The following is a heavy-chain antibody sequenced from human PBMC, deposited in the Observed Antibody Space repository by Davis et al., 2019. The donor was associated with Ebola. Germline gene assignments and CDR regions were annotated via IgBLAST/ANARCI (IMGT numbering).Heavy chain of an antibody. Sequence: PGGSLRLSCAASGFTYSSYGMHWVRQAPGKGLEWVAFISYDGSNKYYAESVKGRVTISRDNSKNTLYLQMNSLRAEDTAVYYCTKGELCSGGTCHHHYYYMDVWGKGTTVTVSS. CDR2: ISYDGSNK. V-gene: IGHV3-30*18. D-gene: IGHD2-15*01. CDR3: TKGELCSGGTCHHHYYYMDV. CDR1: GFTYSSYG. J-gene: IGHJ6*03.